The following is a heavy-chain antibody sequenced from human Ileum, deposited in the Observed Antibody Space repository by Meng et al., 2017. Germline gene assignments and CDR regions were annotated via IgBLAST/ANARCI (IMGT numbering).Heavy chain of an antibody. CDR1: GASSSCHY. V-gene: IGHV4-59*08. CDR2: IYYRGGA. D-gene: IGHD3-22*01. Sequence: QVQLQESGPGLVKPSETLALTCSVSGASSSCHYWTWIRQPPGKGLEYIGYIYYRGGASYNPSLRSRVTMSVDTSKNQFSLNLSSVTAADTAVYYCARLLDSSDWGWFDPWGQGTLVTVSS. J-gene: IGHJ5*02. CDR3: ARLLDSSDWGWFDP.